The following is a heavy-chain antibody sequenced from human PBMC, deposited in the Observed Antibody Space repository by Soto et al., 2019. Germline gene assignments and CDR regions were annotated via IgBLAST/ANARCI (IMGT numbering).Heavy chain of an antibody. CDR2: IYYSGST. CDR3: ARSPIVVVPAAIYFDY. CDR1: GGSISSGDYY. J-gene: IGHJ4*02. Sequence: SETLSLTCTVSGGSISSGDYYWSWIRQPPGKGLEWIGYIYYSGSTYYNPSLKSRVTISVDTSKNQFSLKLSSVTAADTAVYYCARSPIVVVPAAIYFDYSGQGTLVTVSS. D-gene: IGHD2-2*01. V-gene: IGHV4-30-4*01.